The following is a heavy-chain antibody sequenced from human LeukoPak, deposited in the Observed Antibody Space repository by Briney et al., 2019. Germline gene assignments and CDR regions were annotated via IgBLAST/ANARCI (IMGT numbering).Heavy chain of an antibody. CDR2: VYYSGTT. J-gene: IGHJ4*02. CDR1: GGSISSSSYY. Sequence: PSETLSLTCTVSGGSISSSSYYWGWIRQSPGKGLEWIGTVYYSGTTYYNPSLKSRVTISVDTSKNQFSVKLSSVTAADTAVYYCARQPSSSDWLFDYWGQGTLVTVSS. CDR3: ARQPSSSDWLFDY. D-gene: IGHD6-19*01. V-gene: IGHV4-39*01.